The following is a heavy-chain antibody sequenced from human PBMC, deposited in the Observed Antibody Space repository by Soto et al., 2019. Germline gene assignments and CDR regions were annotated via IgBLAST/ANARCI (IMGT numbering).Heavy chain of an antibody. CDR3: AKTVRWLRWSFRVGFDY. CDR1: GFTFSSYA. Sequence: EVQLLESGGGLVQPGGSLRLSCAASGFTFSSYAMSWVRQAPGKGLEWVSAISGSGGSTYYADSVKGRFTISRDNSKNTLYLQMNSLRAEDTAVYYCAKTVRWLRWSFRVGFDYWGQGTLVTVSS. J-gene: IGHJ4*02. V-gene: IGHV3-23*01. D-gene: IGHD5-12*01. CDR2: ISGSGGST.